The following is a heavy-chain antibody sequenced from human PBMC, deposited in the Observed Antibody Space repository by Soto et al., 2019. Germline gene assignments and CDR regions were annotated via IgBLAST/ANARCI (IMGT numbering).Heavy chain of an antibody. D-gene: IGHD5-12*01. CDR3: ARVGGSDPIHDY. CDR2: IDNDGVGT. CDR1: GFTFSRHW. J-gene: IGHJ4*02. V-gene: IGHV3-74*01. Sequence: EVQLVESGGGLIQPGGSLRLSCAASGFTFSRHWMHWVRQTPGKGLMWVSRIDNDGVGTSYADSVRGRFTMSRDNAKNTLYLQMDNLRVEDTAVYFCARVGGSDPIHDYWGQGTLVTVSS.